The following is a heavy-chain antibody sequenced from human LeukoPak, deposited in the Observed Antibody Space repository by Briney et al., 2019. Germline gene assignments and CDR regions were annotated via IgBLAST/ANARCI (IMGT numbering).Heavy chain of an antibody. J-gene: IGHJ4*02. V-gene: IGHV1-2*02. Sequence: ASVKVSCKTSGYTFTAYYIHWVRQAPGQGLEWVGWINPKSGGTSSAQNFQGRVTLTRDTSIDTVYMELSMLRSDDTSLYYCARIRTSLSGGYYFDYWGQGTLVTVSS. CDR3: ARIRTSLSGGYYFDY. CDR2: INPKSGGT. CDR1: GYTFTAYY. D-gene: IGHD3-3*01.